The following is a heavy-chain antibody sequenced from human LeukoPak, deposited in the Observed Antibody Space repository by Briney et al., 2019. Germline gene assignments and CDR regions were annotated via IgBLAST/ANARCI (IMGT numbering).Heavy chain of an antibody. D-gene: IGHD2-2*02. CDR3: ARRRYCSSTSCYTGSAWFDP. CDR2: IYPGDSDT. CDR1: GYSFTSYW. J-gene: IGHJ5*02. V-gene: IGHV5-51*01. Sequence: GESLKISCKGSGYSFTSYWIGWVRPLPGKGLEWMGIIYPGDSDTRYSPSFQGQVTISADKSISTAYLQWSSLKASDTAMYYCARRRYCSSTSCYTGSAWFDPWGQGTLVTVSS.